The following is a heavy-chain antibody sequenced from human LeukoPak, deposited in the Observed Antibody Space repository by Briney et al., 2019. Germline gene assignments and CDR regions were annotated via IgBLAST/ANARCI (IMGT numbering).Heavy chain of an antibody. Sequence: ASVKVSCKTSGYSFTHYAISWVRQAPGQGLEWMGWISTYNGDTKYAQKLQGRFIMTSDTSTSTVYMELRSLTSDDTAVYYCARDPSNTSGWYIYFDFWGQGTLVTVSS. CDR1: GYSFTHYA. CDR2: ISTYNGDT. V-gene: IGHV1-18*01. CDR3: ARDPSNTSGWYIYFDF. D-gene: IGHD6-19*01. J-gene: IGHJ4*02.